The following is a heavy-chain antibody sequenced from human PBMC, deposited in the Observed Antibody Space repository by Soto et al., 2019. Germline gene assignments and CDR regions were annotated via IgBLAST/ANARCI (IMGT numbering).Heavy chain of an antibody. V-gene: IGHV3-23*01. CDR1: GFTFSSYA. Sequence: EVQLLESGGGLVQPGGSLRLSCAASGFTFSSYAMSWVRQAPGKGLEWVSAISGSGGSTYYADSVKGRFTISRDNSKNTLYLQMNSLRAEDTAVYYCAKSGLLWFGELYGQFDYWGQGTLVTVSS. CDR3: AKSGLLWFGELYGQFDY. D-gene: IGHD3-10*01. J-gene: IGHJ4*02. CDR2: ISGSGGST.